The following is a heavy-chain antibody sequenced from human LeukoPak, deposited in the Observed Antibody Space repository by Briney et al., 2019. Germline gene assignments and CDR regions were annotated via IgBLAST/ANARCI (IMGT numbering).Heavy chain of an antibody. D-gene: IGHD4-17*01. Sequence: PGGSLRLSCAASRFTFSSYGMHWVRQAPGKGLEWVAVISYDGSNKYYADSVKGRFTISRDNSKNTLYLQMNSLRAEDTAVYYCARGYGDYVGYYFDYWGQGTLVTVSS. V-gene: IGHV3-30*03. CDR1: RFTFSSYG. CDR3: ARGYGDYVGYYFDY. CDR2: ISYDGSNK. J-gene: IGHJ4*02.